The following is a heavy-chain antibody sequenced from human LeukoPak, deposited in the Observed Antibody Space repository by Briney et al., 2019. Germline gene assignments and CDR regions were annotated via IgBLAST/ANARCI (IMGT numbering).Heavy chain of an antibody. CDR1: GGSISSSSYY. D-gene: IGHD1-14*01. J-gene: IGHJ1*01. CDR2: IYYSGST. Sequence: SETLSLTCTVSGGSISSSSYYWGWIRQPPGKGLEWIGSIYYSGSTYYNPSLKSRVTISVDTSKNQFSLKLSSVTAADTAVYYCARYSSRTTGGVLYFQHWGQGTLVTVSS. V-gene: IGHV4-39*07. CDR3: ARYSSRTTGGVLYFQH.